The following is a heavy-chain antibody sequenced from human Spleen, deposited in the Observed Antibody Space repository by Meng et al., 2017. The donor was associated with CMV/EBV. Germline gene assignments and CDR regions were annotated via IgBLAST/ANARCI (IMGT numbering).Heavy chain of an antibody. CDR1: GFTFRSYA. Sequence: GGSLRLSCAASGFTFRSYAMSWVRQAPGKGLEWVSITYSDSTTYYADSVKGRFTITRDNSKNTLYLQMNSLRAEDTAVYYCAKGRGDGRGVDYFDSWGQGTLVTVSS. CDR3: AKGRGDGRGVDYFDS. D-gene: IGHD3-16*01. CDR2: ITYSDSTT. J-gene: IGHJ4*02. V-gene: IGHV3-23*03.